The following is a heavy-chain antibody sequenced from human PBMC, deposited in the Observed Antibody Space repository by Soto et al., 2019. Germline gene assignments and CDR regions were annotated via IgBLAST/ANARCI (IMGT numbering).Heavy chain of an antibody. Sequence: SLTCTVSGGSISSGGYYWSWIRQHPGKGLEWIGYIYYSGSTYYNPSLKSRVTISVDTSKNQFSLKLSSVTAADTAVYYCARDSSEIVATIMGGVRWRDYYGMDVWGQGTTVTVSS. D-gene: IGHD5-12*01. CDR3: ARDSSEIVATIMGGVRWRDYYGMDV. V-gene: IGHV4-31*03. CDR1: GGSISSGGYY. CDR2: IYYSGST. J-gene: IGHJ6*02.